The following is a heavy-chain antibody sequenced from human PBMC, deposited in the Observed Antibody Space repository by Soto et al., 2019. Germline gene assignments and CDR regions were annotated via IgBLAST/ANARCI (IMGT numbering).Heavy chain of an antibody. D-gene: IGHD3-10*01. CDR1: GFSLSSNG. CDR3: AKDREGYYLATV. Sequence: GGSLRLSCAASGFSLSSNGMHWLPQAPGKGLEWVALMSYDGSYKYYADSVKGRFTISRDNSKNTLYLQMNSLRAEDTAVYYCAKDREGYYLATVWGQGTRGTV. V-gene: IGHV3-30*18. J-gene: IGHJ6*02. CDR2: MSYDGSYK.